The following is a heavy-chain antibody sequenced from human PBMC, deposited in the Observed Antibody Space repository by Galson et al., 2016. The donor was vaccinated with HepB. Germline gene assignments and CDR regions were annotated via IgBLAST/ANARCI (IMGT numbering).Heavy chain of an antibody. Sequence: TLSLTCTVSGGSISSGGYYWSWIRQHPGKGLEYIGYIYYTGSTHYNPSLKSRVTISLDTSKNQFSLKLSSVTAADTAVYFCSRASGGTYYYHGMDVWGQGTTVTVSS. D-gene: IGHD1-1*01. CDR2: IYYTGST. J-gene: IGHJ6*02. V-gene: IGHV4-31*03. CDR1: GGSISSGGYY. CDR3: SRASGGTYYYHGMDV.